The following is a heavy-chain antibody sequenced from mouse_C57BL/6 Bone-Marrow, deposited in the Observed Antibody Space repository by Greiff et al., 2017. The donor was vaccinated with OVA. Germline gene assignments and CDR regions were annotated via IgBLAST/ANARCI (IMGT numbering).Heavy chain of an antibody. D-gene: IGHD1-1*01. CDR2: IDPANGNT. V-gene: IGHV14-3*01. CDR3: AFITTVVAKDYFDY. J-gene: IGHJ2*01. CDR1: GFNIKNTY. Sequence: VQLQQSVAELVRPGASVTLSCTASGFNIKNTYMHWVKQRPEQGLEWIGRIDPANGNTKYAPKFQGKATITADPSSNTAYLQLSSLTSEDTAIYYCAFITTVVAKDYFDYWGQGTTLTVSS.